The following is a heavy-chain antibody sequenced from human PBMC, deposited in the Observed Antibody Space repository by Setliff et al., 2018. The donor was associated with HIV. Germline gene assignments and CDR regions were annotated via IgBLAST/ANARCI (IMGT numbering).Heavy chain of an antibody. CDR2: INPNSGGT. CDR1: GYTFTDFY. D-gene: IGHD4-4*01. V-gene: IGHV1-2*06. J-gene: IGHJ6*03. Sequence: ASVKVSCKTFGYTFTDFYVHWVRQVPGQGLEWMGRINPNSGGTNYAHNFQDRVTMTTDTSTRTVYMDLRSLRSDDTAVYYCMRGRKYLTTVTTSYFYYMDVWGKGTTVTVSS. CDR3: MRGRKYLTTVTTSYFYYMDV.